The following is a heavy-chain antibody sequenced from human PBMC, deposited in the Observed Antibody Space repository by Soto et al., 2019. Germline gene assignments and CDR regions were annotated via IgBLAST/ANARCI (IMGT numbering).Heavy chain of an antibody. CDR2: IYYSGST. CDR3: ARDHPPGPSYSSSWYGNWFDP. CDR1: GGSISSYY. J-gene: IGHJ5*02. V-gene: IGHV4-59*01. Sequence: SETLSLTCTVSGGSISSYYWSWIRQPPGKGLEWIGYIYYSGSTNYNPSLKSRVTISVDTSKNQFSLKLSSVTAADTAVYYCARDHPPGPSYSSSWYGNWFDPWGQGTLVTVSS. D-gene: IGHD6-13*01.